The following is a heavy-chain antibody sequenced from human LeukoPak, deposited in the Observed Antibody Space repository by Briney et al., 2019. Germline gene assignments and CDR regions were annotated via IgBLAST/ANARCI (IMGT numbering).Heavy chain of an antibody. J-gene: IGHJ5*02. CDR3: ARAAVVVPAAIVWFDP. CDR1: GGSISSYY. D-gene: IGHD2-2*02. Sequence: PSETLSLTCTVSGGSISSYYWSWIRQPPGKGLEWIGYIYYSGSTNYNPSLKSRVTISVDTSKNQFSLKLSSVPAADTAVYYCARAAVVVPAAIVWFDPWGQGTLVTVSS. V-gene: IGHV4-59*01. CDR2: IYYSGST.